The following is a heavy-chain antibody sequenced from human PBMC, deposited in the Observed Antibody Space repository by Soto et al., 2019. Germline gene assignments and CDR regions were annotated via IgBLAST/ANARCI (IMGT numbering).Heavy chain of an antibody. CDR1: GFTFSSYA. D-gene: IGHD2-2*01. J-gene: IGHJ4*01. CDR3: GRCTSTSCHLGSDY. CDR2: ISHDGINK. Sequence: QVLLVDSGGGVVKPGRSLRLSCAASGFTFSSYAMNWVRQAPGKGLEWVALISHDGINKYYADSVRGRFTISRDSSTNTLYLQMNSLRAADTDVYYCGRCTSTSCHLGSDYWGQGTMVAVFS. V-gene: IGHV3-30-3*01.